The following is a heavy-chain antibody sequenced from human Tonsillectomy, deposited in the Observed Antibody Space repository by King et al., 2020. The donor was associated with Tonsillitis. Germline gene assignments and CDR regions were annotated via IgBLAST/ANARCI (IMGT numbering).Heavy chain of an antibody. CDR1: GVSINSHY. J-gene: IGHJ5*02. Sequence: VQLVESGPGLVKPSETLSLTCIVSGVSINSHYWSWIRQPPGKGLEWIGNIYYTGNTNYNPSLKSRVTISLDTSNNYFSLKLASVTAADTAVYFCAREFTAVSWFDPWGQGTLVTVSP. CDR2: IYYTGNT. CDR3: AREFTAVSWFDP. V-gene: IGHV4-59*11. D-gene: IGHD3-16*02.